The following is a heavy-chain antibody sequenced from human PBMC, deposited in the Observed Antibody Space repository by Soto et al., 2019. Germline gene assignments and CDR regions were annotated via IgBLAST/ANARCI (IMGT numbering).Heavy chain of an antibody. CDR3: ARDLSGTGLDI. J-gene: IGHJ6*02. CDR1: GDSIGRFY. V-gene: IGHV4-4*07. D-gene: IGHD1-26*01. Sequence: QLQLHESGPGLVKPSETLSLTCNVSGDSIGRFYWSWIRQSAGKGLEWIVRVYSTGGVTYNPALKGLVTTSTDTSNNLVSLEMIFVTAADAAVSFCARDLSGTGLDIWGRGTRVSVSS. CDR2: VYSTGGV.